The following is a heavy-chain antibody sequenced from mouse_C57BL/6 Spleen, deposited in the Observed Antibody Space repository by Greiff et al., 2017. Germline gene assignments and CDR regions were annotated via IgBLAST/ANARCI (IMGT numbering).Heavy chain of an antibody. V-gene: IGHV7-3*01. CDR3: ARPLTGPWYFDV. Sequence: EVKVEESGGGLVQPGGSLSLSCAASGFTFTDYYMSWVRQPPGKALEWLGFIRNKANGYTTEYSASVKGRFTISRDNSQSILYLQMNALRAEDSATYYCARPLTGPWYFDVWGTGTTVTVSS. CDR2: IRNKANGYTT. CDR1: GFTFTDYY. D-gene: IGHD4-1*01. J-gene: IGHJ1*03.